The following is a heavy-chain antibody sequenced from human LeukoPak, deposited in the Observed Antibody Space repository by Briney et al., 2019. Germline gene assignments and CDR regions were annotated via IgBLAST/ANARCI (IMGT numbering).Heavy chain of an antibody. CDR3: ARDLRPLIVALPAY. Sequence: GGSLRLSCAASGFTFSSYAMHWVRQAPGKGLEWVAVISYDGSNKYYADSVKGRFTISRDNSKSTLYLQMNSLRAEDTAVYYCARDLRPLIVALPAYWGQGTLVTVSS. V-gene: IGHV3-30-3*01. J-gene: IGHJ4*02. CDR2: ISYDGSNK. CDR1: GFTFSSYA. D-gene: IGHD5-12*01.